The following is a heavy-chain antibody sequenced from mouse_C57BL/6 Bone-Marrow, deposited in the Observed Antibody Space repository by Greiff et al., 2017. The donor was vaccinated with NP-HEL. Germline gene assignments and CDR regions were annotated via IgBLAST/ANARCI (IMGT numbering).Heavy chain of an antibody. D-gene: IGHD1-1*01. CDR3: ASLITTVVAMRYFDV. CDR2: IYPGSGST. J-gene: IGHJ1*03. Sequence: QVQLQQSGAELVKPGASVKMSCKASGYTFTSYWITWVKQRPGQGLEWIGDIYPGSGSTNYNEKFKSKATLTVDTSSSTAYMQLSSLTSEDSAVYYGASLITTVVAMRYFDVWGTGTTVTVSS. CDR1: GYTFTSYW. V-gene: IGHV1-55*01.